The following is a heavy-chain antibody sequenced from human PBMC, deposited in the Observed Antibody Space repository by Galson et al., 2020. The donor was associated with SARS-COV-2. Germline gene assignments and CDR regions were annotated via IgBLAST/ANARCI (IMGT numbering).Heavy chain of an antibody. V-gene: IGHV3-30*18. CDR3: AKAVSAWDLLSPFDI. Sequence: PGGSLRLSCAASGFTVNSYVMHWVRQAPGKGLEWVAVISNDGSNKYYADSVKGRFSISRDNSKNTLYLQMNSLRAEDTAVYYCAKAVSAWDLLSPFDIWGPGTMVAVAS. D-gene: IGHD1-26*01. J-gene: IGHJ3*02. CDR2: ISNDGSNK. CDR1: GFTVNSYV.